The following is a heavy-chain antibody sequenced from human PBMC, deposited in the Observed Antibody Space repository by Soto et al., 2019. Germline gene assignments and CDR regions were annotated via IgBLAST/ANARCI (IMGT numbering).Heavy chain of an antibody. V-gene: IGHV3-15*01. CDR2: IKSKTDGGTT. J-gene: IGHJ3*02. D-gene: IGHD2-15*01. CDR3: TSQTPDILAAFDI. Sequence: GGSLRFSGAASGLTFSNAWMSWVRQAPGKVLDWVGRIKSKTDGGTTDYAAPVKGGFTISRDDSKNTLYLQMNSLKPEHTGVYYCTSQTPDILAAFDIWGEGTMVTVS. CDR1: GLTFSNAW.